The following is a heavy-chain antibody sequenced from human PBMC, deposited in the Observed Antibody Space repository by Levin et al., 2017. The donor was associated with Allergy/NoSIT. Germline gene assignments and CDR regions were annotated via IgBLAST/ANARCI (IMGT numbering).Heavy chain of an antibody. J-gene: IGHJ4*02. CDR1: GFSLSTSGVG. CDR2: IYWDDDK. Sequence: SSPTLVKPTQTLTLTCTFSGFSLSTSGVGVGWIRQPPGKALELLALIYWDDDKRYSPSLESRLSISKDTSKNQVVLTMTNMDPVDTATYYCAHRKEYNNNWDGGQFDYWGQGTLVAVSS. V-gene: IGHV2-5*02. D-gene: IGHD1-1*01. CDR3: AHRKEYNNNWDGGQFDY.